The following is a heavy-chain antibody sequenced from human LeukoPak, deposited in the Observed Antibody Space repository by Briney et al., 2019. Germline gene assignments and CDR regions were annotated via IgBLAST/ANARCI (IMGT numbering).Heavy chain of an antibody. D-gene: IGHD2-2*01. CDR1: GGSVSSGSYY. J-gene: IGHJ6*04. Sequence: SETLSLTCTVSGGSVSSGSYYWSWIRQPPGKGLEWIGYIYYSGSTNYNPSLKSRVTISVDTSKNQFSLKLSSVTAADTAVYYCAKLGYCSSTSCPDYHYYYGMDVWGKGTTVTVSS. CDR2: IYYSGST. V-gene: IGHV4-61*01. CDR3: AKLGYCSSTSCPDYHYYYGMDV.